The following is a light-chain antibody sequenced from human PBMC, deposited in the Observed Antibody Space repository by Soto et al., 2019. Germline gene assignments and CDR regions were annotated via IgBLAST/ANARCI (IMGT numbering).Light chain of an antibody. V-gene: IGLV2-8*01. J-gene: IGLJ1*01. CDR3: SSYAGSNNFV. Sequence: QSVLTQPPSASGSPGQSVTISCTGTSSDVGAYNYVSWYQQHPGKAPKLMIYEVSKRPSGVPDRFSGSKSGNTASLTVSGLQAEDEADYYCSSYAGSNNFVVGTGTKVTVL. CDR1: SSDVGAYNY. CDR2: EVS.